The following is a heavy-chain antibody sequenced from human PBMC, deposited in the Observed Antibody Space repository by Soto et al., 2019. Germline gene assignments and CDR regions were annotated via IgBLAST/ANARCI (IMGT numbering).Heavy chain of an antibody. V-gene: IGHV3-48*03. CDR2: IATGGDRI. Sequence: EEQLVESGGDLVQPGGSLRLSCTSSGFALDTYDMNWVRLAPGKDLEWISHIATGGDRINYADSVKGRFTISRDNARNSLFLQMNSLRDDDAALYCWAGAHVLMFASYDDFNVWGQGTLVTVSS. J-gene: IGHJ3*01. CDR1: GFALDTYD. D-gene: IGHD2-21*01. CDR3: AGAHVLMFASYDDFNV.